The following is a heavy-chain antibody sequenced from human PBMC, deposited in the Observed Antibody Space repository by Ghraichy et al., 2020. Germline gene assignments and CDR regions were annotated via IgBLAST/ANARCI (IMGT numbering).Heavy chain of an antibody. CDR1: GASVDTDGFY. CDR2: VYFRGKT. D-gene: IGHD3/OR15-3a*01. J-gene: IGHJ6*02. CDR3: MRDYYDYWNRGVHFYNGMDV. V-gene: IGHV4-31*03. Sequence: SETLSLTCTVSGASVDTDGFYWGWVRRPPGKGLEWIGHVYFRGKTFYNPSLKNRLSVSMDKSKNEVSLKLSSATAADSAIYYCMRDYYDYWNRGVHFYNGMDVWGQGTTVTVSS.